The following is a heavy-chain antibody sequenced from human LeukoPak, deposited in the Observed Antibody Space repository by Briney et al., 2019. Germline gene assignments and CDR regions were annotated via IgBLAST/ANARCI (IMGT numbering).Heavy chain of an antibody. Sequence: GGSLRLSCAASGFTFNSYAMNWVRQAPGKGVEWVSAITGSGGTTFYADSVKGGFTISRENSKNTLYLQMNSLRAEDTAVYYCAKSDFALITSFDYWGQGTLVTVSS. CDR2: ITGSGGTT. V-gene: IGHV3-23*01. CDR1: GFTFNSYA. D-gene: IGHD3-3*01. J-gene: IGHJ4*02. CDR3: AKSDFALITSFDY.